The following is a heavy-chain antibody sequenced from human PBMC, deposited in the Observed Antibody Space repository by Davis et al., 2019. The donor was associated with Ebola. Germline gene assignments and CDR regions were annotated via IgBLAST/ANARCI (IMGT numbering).Heavy chain of an antibody. CDR3: ARSYFGLGASVYYYYNMDV. D-gene: IGHD3-10*01. CDR2: INHSAST. Sequence: MPSETLSLTCAVYGGSFSGYFWSWIREPPGKGLEWIGEINHSASTSYNPSLKSRVTISVDTSKNQFSLKMSSVTAADTAVYYCARSYFGLGASVYYYYNMDVWGNGTTVIVSS. J-gene: IGHJ6*03. V-gene: IGHV4-34*01. CDR1: GGSFSGYF.